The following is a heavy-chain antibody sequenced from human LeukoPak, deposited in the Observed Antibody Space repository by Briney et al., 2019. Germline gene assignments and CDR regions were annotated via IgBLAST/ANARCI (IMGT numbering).Heavy chain of an antibody. D-gene: IGHD1/OR15-1a*01. J-gene: IGHJ6*02. CDR2: VNKDGSEK. Sequence: GSSLRLSCATSGLILSNHWMTWVRQAPGKGPEWVANVNKDGSEKYYVDSVKGRFTISRDTAKNSLYLQMNNLRAEDTALYYCARNNDMDVWGQGTTVIVSS. CDR1: GLILSNHW. CDR3: ARNNDMDV. V-gene: IGHV3-7*03.